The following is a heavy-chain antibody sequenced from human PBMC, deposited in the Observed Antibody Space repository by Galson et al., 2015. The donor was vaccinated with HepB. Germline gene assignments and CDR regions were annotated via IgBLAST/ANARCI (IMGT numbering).Heavy chain of an antibody. CDR2: INPNSGGT. CDR1: GYTFTGYY. CDR3: ARENFWSGYGNWFDP. J-gene: IGHJ5*02. D-gene: IGHD3-3*01. V-gene: IGHV1-2*05. Sequence: SVKVSCKASGYTFTGYYMHWVRQAPGQGLEWMGRINPNSGGTNYAQKFQGRVTMTRDTSISTAYMELSRLRSDDTGVYYCARENFWSGYGNWFDPWGQGTLVTVSS.